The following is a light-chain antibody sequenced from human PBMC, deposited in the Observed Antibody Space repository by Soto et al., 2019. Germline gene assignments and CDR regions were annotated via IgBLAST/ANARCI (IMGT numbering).Light chain of an antibody. J-gene: IGLJ1*01. Sequence: QYALTQPRSVSGSPGQSVTISCTGTSSDVGGYNYVSWYQQHPGKAPKLMIYDVSKRPSGVPDRFSGSKSGNTASLTISGLQAEDEADYYCCSYAGSYTFGVFGTGTKVTVL. CDR2: DVS. CDR3: CSYAGSYTFGV. CDR1: SSDVGGYNY. V-gene: IGLV2-11*01.